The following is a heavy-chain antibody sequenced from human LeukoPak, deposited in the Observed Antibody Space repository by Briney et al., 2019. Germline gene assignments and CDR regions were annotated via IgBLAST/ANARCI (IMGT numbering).Heavy chain of an antibody. J-gene: IGHJ4*02. CDR1: GGSISSYY. CDR2: IYYSGST. V-gene: IGHV4-59*08. CDR3: ARHFAGRNYFDSSGYYHRGYYFDY. Sequence: SETLSLTCTVSGGSISSYYWSWIRQPPGKGLEWIGYIYYSGSTNYNPSLKSRVTISVDTSRNQFSLKLSSVTAADTAVYYCARHFAGRNYFDSSGYYHRGYYFDYWGQGTLVTVSS. D-gene: IGHD3-22*01.